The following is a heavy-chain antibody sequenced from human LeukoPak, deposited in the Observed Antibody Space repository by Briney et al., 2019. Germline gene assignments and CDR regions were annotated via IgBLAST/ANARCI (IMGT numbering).Heavy chain of an antibody. CDR1: GFTFSNYR. D-gene: IGHD1-26*01. V-gene: IGHV3-21*04. Sequence: GGSLRLSCAASGFTFSNYRMNWVRQAPGKGLEWVSSISSSSIYIYYADSLKGRFTISRDNAKNSLYLQMNSLRAEDTALYYCARETHSGSYCWGQGTLVTVSS. CDR3: ARETHSGSYC. J-gene: IGHJ4*02. CDR2: ISSSSIYI.